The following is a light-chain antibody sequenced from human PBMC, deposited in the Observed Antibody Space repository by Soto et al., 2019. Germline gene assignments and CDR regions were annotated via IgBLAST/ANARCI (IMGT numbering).Light chain of an antibody. Sequence: QSPSSLSASVGDRVTITFRASQGIRTYLAWYQQKPGKAPKLLIYKASTLKSGVPSRFSGSGSGTEFTLTISSLQPDDFATYYCQHYNSYSEAFGQGTKVDIK. CDR1: QGIRTY. V-gene: IGKV1-5*03. CDR3: QHYNSYSEA. J-gene: IGKJ1*01. CDR2: KAS.